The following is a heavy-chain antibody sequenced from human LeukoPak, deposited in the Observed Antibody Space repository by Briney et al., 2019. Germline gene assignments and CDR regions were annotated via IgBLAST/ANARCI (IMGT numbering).Heavy chain of an antibody. CDR2: IYTSGST. D-gene: IGHD6-19*01. CDR3: ARVPQWLGYYFDY. CDR1: GGSISSGSYY. Sequence: SQTLSLTCTVSGGSISSGSYYWSWIRQPAGKGLEWIGRIYTSGSTYYNPSLKSRVTISVDTSKNQFSLKLSSVTAADTAVYYCARVPQWLGYYFDYWGQGTLVTVSS. V-gene: IGHV4-61*02. J-gene: IGHJ4*02.